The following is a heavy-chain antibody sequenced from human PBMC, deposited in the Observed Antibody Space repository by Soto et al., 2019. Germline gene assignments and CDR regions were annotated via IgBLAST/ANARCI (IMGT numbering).Heavy chain of an antibody. D-gene: IGHD3-22*01. CDR2: IGTAGDT. CDR1: GFTFSSYD. CDR3: ARIYDSSGYYYFDY. V-gene: IGHV3-13*01. Sequence: GGSLRLSCAASGFTFSSYDMHWVRQATGKGLEWVSAIGTAGDTYYPGSVKGRFTISRENAKNSLYLQMNSLRAEDTAVYYCARIYDSSGYYYFDYWGLGTLVTVSS. J-gene: IGHJ4*02.